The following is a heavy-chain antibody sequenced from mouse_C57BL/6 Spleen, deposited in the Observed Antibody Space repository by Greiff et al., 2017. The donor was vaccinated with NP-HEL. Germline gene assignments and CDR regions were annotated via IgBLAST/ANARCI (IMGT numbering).Heavy chain of an antibody. J-gene: IGHJ4*01. CDR3: AGYEPNYYAMDY. CDR1: GYTFTSYW. D-gene: IGHD2-10*02. Sequence: QVQLQQPGAELVKPGASVKLSCKASGYTFTSYWMHWVKQRPGQGLEWIGMIHPNSGSTNYNEKFKSKATLTVDKSSSTAYMQLSSVTSEDSAVYYCAGYEPNYYAMDYWGQGTSVTVSS. V-gene: IGHV1-64*01. CDR2: IHPNSGST.